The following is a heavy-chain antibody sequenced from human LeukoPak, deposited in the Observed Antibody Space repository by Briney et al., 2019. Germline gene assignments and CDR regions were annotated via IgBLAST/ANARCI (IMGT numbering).Heavy chain of an antibody. CDR1: GFIFSNYD. Sequence: EGSLRLSCTASGFIFSNYDMSWVRQAPGKGLEWVSGLSAGGDTTYYADSVKGRFAISRDISKNTLYLQMNSLRAEDTAVYYCAKSPWNGKFRAYFDYWGQGTLVTVSS. D-gene: IGHD1-1*01. CDR2: LSAGGDTT. J-gene: IGHJ4*02. CDR3: AKSPWNGKFRAYFDY. V-gene: IGHV3-23*01.